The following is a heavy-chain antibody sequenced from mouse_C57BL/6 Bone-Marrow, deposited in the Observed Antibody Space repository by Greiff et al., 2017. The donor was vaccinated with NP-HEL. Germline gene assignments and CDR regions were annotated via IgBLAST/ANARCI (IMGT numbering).Heavy chain of an antibody. CDR3: ARSAGKNSNYPFAY. CDR2: IRNKANGYTT. J-gene: IGHJ3*01. V-gene: IGHV7-3*01. D-gene: IGHD2-5*01. CDR1: GFTFTDYY. Sequence: EVQVVESGGGLVQPGGSLSLSCAASGFTFTDYYMSWVRQPPGKALEWLGFIRNKANGYTTEYSASVKGRFTISRDNSQSILYLQMNALRAEDSATYYCARSAGKNSNYPFAYWGQGTLVTVSA.